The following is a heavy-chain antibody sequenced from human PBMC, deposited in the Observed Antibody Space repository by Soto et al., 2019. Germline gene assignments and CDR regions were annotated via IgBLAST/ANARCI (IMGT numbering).Heavy chain of an antibody. V-gene: IGHV2-5*02. CDR3: VHRVDVWT. D-gene: IGHD2-8*01. Sequence: QITLKESGPTLVKPTQTLTLTCTFSGFSLSTSGVGVGWIRQPPGKALEWLALIYWDNDRRYSPSLKNRLTLTPSTSKHQVILTMTNMDPVDTATYYCVHRVDVWTWGQRTLVTVSS. CDR2: IYWDNDR. J-gene: IGHJ5*02. CDR1: GFSLSTSGVG.